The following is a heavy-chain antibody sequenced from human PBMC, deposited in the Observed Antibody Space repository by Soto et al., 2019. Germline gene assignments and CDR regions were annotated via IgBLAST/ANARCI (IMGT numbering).Heavy chain of an antibody. CDR2: IYGGGTT. J-gene: IGHJ4*02. CDR3: VQTTGWAGFAF. V-gene: IGHV3-53*01. D-gene: IGHD6-19*01. Sequence: EVQVVESGGGGIQPGGSLRLSCAASGFAVSSKYMTWVRQAPGKGLEWVAVIYGGGTTYYADSVTSRFTISRDTAKNTLSLQRNSLRAEETAVYYCVQTTGWAGFAFWGQATRVTV. CDR1: GFAVSSKY.